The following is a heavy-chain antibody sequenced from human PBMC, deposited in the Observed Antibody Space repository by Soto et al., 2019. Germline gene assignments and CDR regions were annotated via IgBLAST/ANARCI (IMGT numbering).Heavy chain of an antibody. Sequence: GESLKISCKGPGHLFNNHWIGWVRETPGKGLEWMGLIFTRDSETKTSPSFQGHVSFSVDNSINTVYLQWTSLKTTDTGIYFCARGYFDSGHGYDLWGQGTLVTVSS. V-gene: IGHV5-51*01. CDR2: IFTRDSET. CDR1: GHLFNNHW. J-gene: IGHJ5*02. CDR3: ARGYFDSGHGYDL. D-gene: IGHD3-10*01.